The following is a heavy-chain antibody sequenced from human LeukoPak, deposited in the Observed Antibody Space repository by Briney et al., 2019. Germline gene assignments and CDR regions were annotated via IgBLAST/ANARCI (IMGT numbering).Heavy chain of an antibody. V-gene: IGHV1-3*01. CDR2: INAGNGNT. Sequence: ASVKVSCKASGYTFTSYAMHWVRQAPGQRLEWMGWINAGNGNTKYSQKFQGGVTITRDTSASTAYMELSSLRSEDTAVYYCAGVVGVDEAEGDWGQGTLVTVSA. J-gene: IGHJ4*02. CDR1: GYTFTSYA. CDR3: AGVVGVDEAEGD. D-gene: IGHD5/OR15-5a*01.